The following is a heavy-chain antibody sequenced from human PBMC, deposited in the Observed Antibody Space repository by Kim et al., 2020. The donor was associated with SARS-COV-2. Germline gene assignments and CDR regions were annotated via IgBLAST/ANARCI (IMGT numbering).Heavy chain of an antibody. D-gene: IGHD3-16*02. V-gene: IGHV1-18*01. Sequence: ASVKVSCKASGYTFTSYGISWVRQAPGQGLEWMGWISAYNGNTNYAQKLQGRVTMTTDTSTSTAYMELRSLRSDDTAVYYCARDHGGYDYVWGSYRPCDYWGQGTLVTVSS. J-gene: IGHJ4*02. CDR1: GYTFTSYG. CDR2: ISAYNGNT. CDR3: ARDHGGYDYVWGSYRPCDY.